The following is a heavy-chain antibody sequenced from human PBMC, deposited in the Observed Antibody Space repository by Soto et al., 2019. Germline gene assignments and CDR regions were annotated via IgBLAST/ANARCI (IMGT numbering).Heavy chain of an antibody. J-gene: IGHJ4*02. V-gene: IGHV3-9*01. CDR1: GFTFDDYA. CDR2: ISWNSGSI. Sequence: DVQLVESGGGLVQPGRSLRLSCAASGFTFDDYAMHWVRQAPGKGLEWVSGISWNSGSIGYADSVKGRFTISRDNAKNSLYLQMNSLRAEDTALYYCAKDNSYGSGSYILDYWGQGTLVTVSS. CDR3: AKDNSYGSGSYILDY. D-gene: IGHD3-10*01.